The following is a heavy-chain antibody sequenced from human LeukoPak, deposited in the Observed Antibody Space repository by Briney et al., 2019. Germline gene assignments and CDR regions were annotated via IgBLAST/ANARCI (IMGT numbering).Heavy chain of an antibody. V-gene: IGHV3-30*02. Sequence: GGSLRLSCAASGFTFSSFGMHWVRQAPGKGLECVAFIRYDGSNKYYADSVKGRFTISRDNSKNTLYLQMNSLRAEDTAVYYCAKGARTTVTQPYYFDYWGQGTLVTVSS. CDR1: GFTFSSFG. D-gene: IGHD4-17*01. J-gene: IGHJ4*02. CDR2: IRYDGSNK. CDR3: AKGARTTVTQPYYFDY.